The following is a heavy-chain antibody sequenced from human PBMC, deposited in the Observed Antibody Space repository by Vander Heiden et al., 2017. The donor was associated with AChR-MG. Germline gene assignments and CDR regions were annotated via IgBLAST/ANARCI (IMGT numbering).Heavy chain of an antibody. J-gene: IGHJ6*02. D-gene: IGHD2-2*01. CDR3: ARGPRDIVVVPAALTYYYYYGMDV. CDR1: GGSFRGYF. Sequence: QVQLQQWGAGPLTPSETLSLTCAVYGGSFRGYFWSWIRQPPGKGLEWIWEINHSGSTNYNPSLKSRVTISVDTSKNQFSLKLSSVTAADTAVYYCARGPRDIVVVPAALTYYYYYGMDVWGQGTTVTVS. CDR2: INHSGST. V-gene: IGHV4-34*01.